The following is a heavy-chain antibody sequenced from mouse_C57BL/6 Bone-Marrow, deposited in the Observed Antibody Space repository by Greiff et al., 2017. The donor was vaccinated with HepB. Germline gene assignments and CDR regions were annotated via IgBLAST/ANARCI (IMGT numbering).Heavy chain of an antibody. Sequence: QVQLKQPGAELVKPGASVKLSCKASGYTFTSYWMHWVKQRPGRGLEWIGRIDPNSGGTKYNEKFKSKATLTVDKPSSTAYMQLSSLTYEDSAVYYCARLVAWFAYWGQGTLVTVSA. J-gene: IGHJ3*01. CDR2: IDPNSGGT. CDR3: ARLVAWFAY. CDR1: GYTFTSYW. V-gene: IGHV1-72*01. D-gene: IGHD1-1*02.